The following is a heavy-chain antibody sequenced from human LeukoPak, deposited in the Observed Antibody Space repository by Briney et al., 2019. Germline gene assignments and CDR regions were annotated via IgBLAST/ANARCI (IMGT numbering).Heavy chain of an antibody. CDR3: ARASYSYDINGWVPFDY. CDR1: GNSISSGDNY. CDR2: IYTSGST. D-gene: IGHD3-22*01. J-gene: IGHJ4*02. Sequence: SETLSLTCTVSGNSISSGDNYWSWIRQPAGEGLEWIGRIYTSGSTNYNPSLKSRVTISGDTSKNQFSLRLSSVTAADTAVYYCARASYSYDINGWVPFDYWGQGTLVTVSS. V-gene: IGHV4-61*02.